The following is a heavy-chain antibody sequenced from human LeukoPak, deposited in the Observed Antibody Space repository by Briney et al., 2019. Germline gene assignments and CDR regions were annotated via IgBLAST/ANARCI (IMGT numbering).Heavy chain of an antibody. CDR2: IGGSGAKT. J-gene: IGHJ4*02. D-gene: IGHD6-19*01. CDR1: GSTFSNYA. Sequence: GGSLRLSCAASGSTFSNYAISWVRQAQGKGLDWVSTIGGSGAKTFYADSAKGRFTISRDNSQNTVHLQMNALGAEDTAVYYCAKAPGLFTRGWDGNFWGQGTQVTVSS. V-gene: IGHV3-23*01. CDR3: AKAPGLFTRGWDGNF.